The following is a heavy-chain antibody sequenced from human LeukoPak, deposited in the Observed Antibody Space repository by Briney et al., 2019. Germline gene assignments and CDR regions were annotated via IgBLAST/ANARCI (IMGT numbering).Heavy chain of an antibody. CDR3: ARDEDWGAPFDY. Sequence: GRSLRLSCAASGFTFSRYAMHWVRQAPGKGLEWVAVISYDGSNKYYADSMKGRFTISRDNSKNTLYLQMNSLRAEDTAVYYCARDEDWGAPFDYWGQGTLVTVSS. D-gene: IGHD7-27*01. V-gene: IGHV3-30-3*01. J-gene: IGHJ4*02. CDR1: GFTFSRYA. CDR2: ISYDGSNK.